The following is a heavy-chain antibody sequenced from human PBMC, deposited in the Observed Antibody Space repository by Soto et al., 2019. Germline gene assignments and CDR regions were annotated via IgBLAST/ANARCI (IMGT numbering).Heavy chain of an antibody. J-gene: IGHJ5*02. Sequence: SETLSLTCAVYGGSFSGYYWSWIRQPPGKGLEWIGEINHSGSTNYNPSLKSRVTISVDTSKNQFSLKLSSVTAADTAVYYCAREGNFDFWSGYPGGWFDPWGQGTLVTVSS. CDR2: INHSGST. D-gene: IGHD3-3*01. CDR1: GGSFSGYY. CDR3: AREGNFDFWSGYPGGWFDP. V-gene: IGHV4-34*01.